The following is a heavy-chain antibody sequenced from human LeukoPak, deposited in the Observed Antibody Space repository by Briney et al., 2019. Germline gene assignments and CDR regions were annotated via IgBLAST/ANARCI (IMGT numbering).Heavy chain of an antibody. CDR3: AKETRFWSGIWNFDN. CDR1: GFSLSRYS. V-gene: IGHV3-48*04. Sequence: GGSLRLSCAASGFSLSRYSMNWVRQAPGKGLEWVSYISSSSNTIYYADSVKGRFTISRDNSKNTLYLQMNSLRAEDTAVYYCAKETRFWSGIWNFDNWGQGTLVTVSS. D-gene: IGHD3-3*01. CDR2: ISSSSNTI. J-gene: IGHJ4*02.